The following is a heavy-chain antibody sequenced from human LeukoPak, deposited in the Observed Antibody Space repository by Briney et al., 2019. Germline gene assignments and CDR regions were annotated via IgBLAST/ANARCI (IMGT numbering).Heavy chain of an antibody. CDR3: ARDGVLRFLEWLPIDYYYMDV. D-gene: IGHD3-3*01. V-gene: IGHV1-46*01. CDR2: INPSGGST. CDR1: GYTFTSYY. Sequence: ASVKVSCKASGYTFTSYYMHWVRQDPGQGLEWMGIINPSGGSTSYAQKFQGRVTMTRDMSTSTVYMELSSLRSEDTAVYYCARDGVLRFLEWLPIDYYYMDVWGKGTTVTVSS. J-gene: IGHJ6*03.